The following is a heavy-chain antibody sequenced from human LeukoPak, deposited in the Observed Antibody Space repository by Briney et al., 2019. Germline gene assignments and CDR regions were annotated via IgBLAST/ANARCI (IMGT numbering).Heavy chain of an antibody. V-gene: IGHV4-31*03. CDR1: GGSISSGGYY. J-gene: IGHJ4*02. CDR2: IYYSRST. CDR3: ARVRDYYDSSGYYHMGGFDY. D-gene: IGHD3-22*01. Sequence: PSQTLSLTCTVSGGSISSGGYYWSWIRQHPGKGLEWIGYIYYSRSTYYNPSHKSRVTISVDTSKNQFSLKLSSVTAADTAVYYCARVRDYYDSSGYYHMGGFDYWGQGTLVTVSS.